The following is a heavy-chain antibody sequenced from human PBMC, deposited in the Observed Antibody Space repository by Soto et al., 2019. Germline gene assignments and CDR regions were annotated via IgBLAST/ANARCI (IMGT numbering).Heavy chain of an antibody. D-gene: IGHD3-10*01. J-gene: IGHJ3*02. CDR2: IYYSGST. Sequence: QLQLQESGPGLVKPSETLSLTCTVSGGSISSSSYYWGWIRQPPGKGLEWIGSIYYSGSTYYNPSLKSRVTISVDTSKNQFSLKLSSVTAADTAVYYCARQKEWFGELVGNAFDIWGQGTMVTVSS. CDR3: ARQKEWFGELVGNAFDI. CDR1: GGSISSSSYY. V-gene: IGHV4-39*01.